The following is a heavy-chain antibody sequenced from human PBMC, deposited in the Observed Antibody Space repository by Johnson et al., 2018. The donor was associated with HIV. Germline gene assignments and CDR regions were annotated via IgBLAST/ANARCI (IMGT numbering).Heavy chain of an antibody. D-gene: IGHD1-1*01. V-gene: IGHV3-20*04. CDR3: ARGGIIHDAFDI. J-gene: IGHJ3*02. Sequence: VQLVESGGGLVQPGGSLRLSCAASGFTFDDYGMSWVRQAPGKGLEWVSGINWNGGSTGYAASVKGRFTISRDNSKNTLYLQMSSLRAEDTAVYYCARGGIIHDAFDIWGQGTMVTVSS. CDR1: GFTFDDYG. CDR2: INWNGGST.